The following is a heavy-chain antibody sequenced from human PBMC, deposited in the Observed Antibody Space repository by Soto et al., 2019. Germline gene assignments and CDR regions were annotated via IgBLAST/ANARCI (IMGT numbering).Heavy chain of an antibody. J-gene: IGHJ5*02. CDR1: GGSVSSGSYY. V-gene: IGHV4-61*01. D-gene: IGHD3-10*01. CDR2: IYYTGST. Sequence: SETLSLTCTVSGGSVSSGSYYWSWIRQPPGKGLEWIGYIYYTGSTNYNPSLKSRVTISVDTSKNQFSLKLSSVTAADAAVYYCARKGMTPYNWFDPWGQGTLVTVSS. CDR3: ARKGMTPYNWFDP.